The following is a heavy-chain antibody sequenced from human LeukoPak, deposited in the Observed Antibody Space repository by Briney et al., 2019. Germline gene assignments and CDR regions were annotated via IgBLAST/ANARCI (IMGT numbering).Heavy chain of an antibody. Sequence: GGSLRLSCAASGFTFSSYAMSWVRQAPGKGPEWVSAISGSGGSTYYADSVKGRFTISRDNSKNTLYLQMNSLRAEDTAVYYCARLGDGYKYYFDYWGQGTLVTVSS. V-gene: IGHV3-23*01. CDR2: ISGSGGST. CDR1: GFTFSSYA. J-gene: IGHJ4*02. CDR3: ARLGDGYKYYFDY. D-gene: IGHD5-24*01.